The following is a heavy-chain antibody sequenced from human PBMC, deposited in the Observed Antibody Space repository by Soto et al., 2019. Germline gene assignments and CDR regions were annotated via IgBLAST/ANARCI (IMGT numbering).Heavy chain of an antibody. D-gene: IGHD3-22*01. Sequence: PSETLSLTCTVSGVSISSYYWSWVRQPPGKGLEWVGYIYYSGSTNYNPSLKSRVTISVDTSKNQFYLKLSSVTGADTAVYYCARVEYYYDSSGYSGWFDPWGQGTLVTVSS. CDR1: GVSISSYY. CDR3: ARVEYYYDSSGYSGWFDP. V-gene: IGHV4-59*01. CDR2: IYYSGST. J-gene: IGHJ5*02.